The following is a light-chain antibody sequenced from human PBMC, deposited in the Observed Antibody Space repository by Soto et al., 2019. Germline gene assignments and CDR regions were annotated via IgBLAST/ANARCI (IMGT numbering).Light chain of an antibody. CDR3: SSYTRSGTYL. CDR1: SSDVGGSSH. V-gene: IGLV2-14*03. CDR2: DVS. Sequence: QSALAQPASVSGSPGQSITISCTGTSSDVGGSSHVSWYQQHPGKAPKVMIYDVSNRPSGVSSRFSGSKSGNTASLTISGLQAEDEADFYCSSYTRSGTYLFGTGTKVTVL. J-gene: IGLJ1*01.